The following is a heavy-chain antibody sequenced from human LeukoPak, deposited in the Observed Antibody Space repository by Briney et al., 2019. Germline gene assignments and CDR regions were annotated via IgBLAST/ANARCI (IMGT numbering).Heavy chain of an antibody. Sequence: NPSETLSLTCTVSGGSISSYYWSWIRQPAGKGLEWIGRIYTSGSTNYNPSLESRVTMSVDTSKNQFSLKLSSVTAADTAVYYCARWGYCSGGSCYRDLDAFDIWGQGTMVTVSS. CDR3: ARWGYCSGGSCYRDLDAFDI. V-gene: IGHV4-4*07. D-gene: IGHD2-15*01. CDR2: IYTSGST. J-gene: IGHJ3*02. CDR1: GGSISSYY.